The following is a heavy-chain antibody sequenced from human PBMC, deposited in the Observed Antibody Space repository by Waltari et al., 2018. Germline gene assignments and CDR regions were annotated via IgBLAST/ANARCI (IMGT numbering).Heavy chain of an antibody. D-gene: IGHD6-19*01. CDR3: AHGAGWLFDY. CDR1: GFSLSTRAVG. V-gene: IGHV2-5*02. CDR2: IYWDDDN. J-gene: IGHJ4*02. Sequence: QITLKESGPTLVKPTQTLTLTCTFSGFSLSTRAVGVGWIRQPPGKALEWLVLIYWDDDNHYSPSLKSRLTITKDTSKNQVVLTMTSMDPVDTATYYCAHGAGWLFDYWGQGTLVTVSS.